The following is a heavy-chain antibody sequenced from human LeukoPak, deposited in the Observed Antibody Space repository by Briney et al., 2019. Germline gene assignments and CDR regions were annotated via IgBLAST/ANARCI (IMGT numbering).Heavy chain of an antibody. CDR3: ARLKKPDGSGSYSQY. CDR1: GYSFTSYW. CDR2: IYPGDSDT. D-gene: IGHD3-10*01. J-gene: IGHJ4*02. Sequence: GESLKISGKGSGYSFTSYWIGWVRQMPGKGLEWMGIIYPGDSDTRYSPSFQGQVTISADKSISTAYLQWSSLKASDTAMYYCARLKKPDGSGSYSQYWGQGTLVTVSS. V-gene: IGHV5-51*01.